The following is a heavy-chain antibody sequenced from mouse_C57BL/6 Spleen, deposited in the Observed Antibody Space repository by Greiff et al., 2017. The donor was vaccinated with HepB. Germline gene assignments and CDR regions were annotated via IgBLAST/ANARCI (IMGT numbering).Heavy chain of an antibody. CDR3: ATLYYGLAY. CDR2: IYPSDSET. Sequence: VQLQQPGAELVRPGSSVKLSCKASGYTFTSYWMDWVKQRPGQGLEWIGNIYPSDSETHYNQKFKDKATLTVDKSSSTAYMQLSSLTSEDSAVYYCATLYYGLAYWGQGTTLSVSS. V-gene: IGHV1-61*01. D-gene: IGHD2-1*01. J-gene: IGHJ2*01. CDR1: GYTFTSYW.